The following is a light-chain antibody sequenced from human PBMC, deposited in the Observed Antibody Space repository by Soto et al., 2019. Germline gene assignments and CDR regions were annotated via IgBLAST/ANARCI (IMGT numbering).Light chain of an antibody. CDR2: GNS. CDR1: SSNIGAGYD. J-gene: IGLJ1*01. CDR3: QSYDSSLSRYV. V-gene: IGLV1-40*01. Sequence: QSVLTQPPSVSGAPGQRVTISCTGSSSNIGAGYDVHWYQQLPGTAPKFLIYGNSNRPSGVPDRFSGSKSGTSASLAITGLQAEDEADYYCQSYDSSLSRYVFGTGTKVTVL.